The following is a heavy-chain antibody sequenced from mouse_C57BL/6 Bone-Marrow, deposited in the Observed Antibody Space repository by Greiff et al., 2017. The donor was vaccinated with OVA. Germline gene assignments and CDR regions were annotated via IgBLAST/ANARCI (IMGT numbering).Heavy chain of an antibody. Sequence: EVKVEESEGGLVQPGSSMKLSCTASGFTFSDYYMAWVRQVPEKGLEWVANINYDGSSTYYLDSLKSRFIISRDNAKNILYLQMSSLKSEDTATYYCARDGYSITTVVANWYFDVWDTGTTVTVSS. CDR3: ARDGYSITTVVANWYFDV. CDR2: INYDGSST. D-gene: IGHD1-1*01. J-gene: IGHJ1*03. CDR1: GFTFSDYY. V-gene: IGHV5-16*01.